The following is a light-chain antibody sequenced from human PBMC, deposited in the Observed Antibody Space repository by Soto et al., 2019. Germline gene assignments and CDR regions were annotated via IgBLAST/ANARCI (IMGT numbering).Light chain of an antibody. J-gene: IGKJ2*01. V-gene: IGKV3-15*01. CDR1: QNISTN. Sequence: EIVMTQSPVTLSVSTGERATLSCRASQNISTNLAWYQQKPGQAPRLLIYGPTSRSTGIPDRFSGSGSGTEFTLTIRSLQPEDCAVYYCQQYNNWPPDTFGQGTKLEIK. CDR2: GPT. CDR3: QQYNNWPPDT.